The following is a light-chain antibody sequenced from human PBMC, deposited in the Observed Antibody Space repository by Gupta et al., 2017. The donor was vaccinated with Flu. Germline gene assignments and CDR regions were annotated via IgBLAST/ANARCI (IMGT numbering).Light chain of an antibody. CDR2: QDK. J-gene: IGLJ3*02. Sequence: PGQTASITCSGDGLGDKFTCWYQQKPGQSPVLVIYQDKKRPPGIPERFSGSNSGNTATLTISGAQAMDEADYFCQAWDSTSNCVFGGGTKLTVL. CDR1: GLGDKF. CDR3: QAWDSTSNCV. V-gene: IGLV3-1*01.